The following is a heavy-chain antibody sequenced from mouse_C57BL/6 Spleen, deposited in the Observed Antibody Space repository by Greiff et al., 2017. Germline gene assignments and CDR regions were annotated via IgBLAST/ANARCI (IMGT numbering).Heavy chain of an antibody. CDR3: ARRDGSSAMAY. V-gene: IGHV1-47*01. D-gene: IGHD1-1*01. J-gene: IGHJ3*01. Sequence: QVQLQQSGAELVKPGASVKMSCKASGYTFTTYHMEWMKQNPGQSLEWIGHFHPYNDDTKYNEKFKGKATLTVETSSSTVYLELSRLTSDDSAVYYSARRDGSSAMAYWGQGTLVTVSA. CDR2: FHPYNDDT. CDR1: GYTFTTYH.